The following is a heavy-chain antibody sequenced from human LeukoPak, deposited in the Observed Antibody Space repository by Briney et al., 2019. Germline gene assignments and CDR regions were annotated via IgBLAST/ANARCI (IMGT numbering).Heavy chain of an antibody. D-gene: IGHD2-15*01. J-gene: IGHJ2*01. CDR3: ARVGGSCSGGSCSNWYLDL. V-gene: IGHV4-38-2*02. CDR1: GYSISSGYY. CDR2: IYHSGST. Sequence: SETLSLTCTVSGYSISSGYYWGWIRQPPGKGLEWIGSIYHSGSTYYNPSLKSRVTISVDTSRNQISLKLISVTAADTAVYYCARVGGSCSGGSCSNWYLDLWGRGTLVTVSS.